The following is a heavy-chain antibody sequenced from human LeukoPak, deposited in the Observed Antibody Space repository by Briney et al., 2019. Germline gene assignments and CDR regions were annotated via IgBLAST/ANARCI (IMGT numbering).Heavy chain of an antibody. D-gene: IGHD2-2*01. CDR3: ARSGVVPAEYYFDY. CDR1: GFTFSSYS. J-gene: IGHJ4*02. V-gene: IGHV3-21*01. CDR2: ISSSSSYV. Sequence: PGGSLRLSCAASGFTFSSYSMTWVRQAPGKGLEWVSSISSSSSYVYYADSVKGRFTISRDNAKNSLYLQMNSLRAEDTAVYYCARSGVVPAEYYFDYWGQGTLVTVSS.